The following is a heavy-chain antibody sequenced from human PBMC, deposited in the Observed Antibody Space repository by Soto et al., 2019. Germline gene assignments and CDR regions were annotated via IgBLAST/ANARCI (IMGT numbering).Heavy chain of an antibody. D-gene: IGHD3-10*01. CDR3: ARDSSYYGSGSYYNGYDYYGMDV. J-gene: IGHJ6*02. CDR2: ISAYNGNT. CDR1: GYTFTSYG. V-gene: IGHV1-18*01. Sequence: QVQLVQSGAGVKKPGASVKVSCKASGYTFTSYGIGWVRQAPGQGLEWIGWISAYNGNTNYAEKLQGRVTMTTETSTSTAYMELRSLRSDDTAVYYCARDSSYYGSGSYYNGYDYYGMDVWGQGTTVTVSS.